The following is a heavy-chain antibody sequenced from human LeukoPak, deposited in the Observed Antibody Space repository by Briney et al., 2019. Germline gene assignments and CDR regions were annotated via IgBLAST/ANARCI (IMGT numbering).Heavy chain of an antibody. Sequence: PGGSLRLSXAASGFTFSSYSMNWVRQAPGKGLEWVSSISSSSSYIYYADSVKGRFTISRDNAKNSLYLQMNSLRAEDTAVYYCARVLAVAGGYWGQGTLVTVSS. CDR3: ARVLAVAGGY. CDR1: GFTFSSYS. D-gene: IGHD6-19*01. J-gene: IGHJ4*02. V-gene: IGHV3-21*01. CDR2: ISSSSSYI.